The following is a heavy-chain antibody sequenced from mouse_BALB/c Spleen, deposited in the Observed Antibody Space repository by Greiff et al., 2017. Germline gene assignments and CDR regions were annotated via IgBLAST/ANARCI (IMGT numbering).Heavy chain of an antibody. CDR1: GYSFTGYY. CDR3: ARTIRDYAMDY. Sequence: EVQLQQSGPELVKPGASVKISCKASGYSFTGYYMHWVKQSHVKSLEWIGRINPYNGATSYNQNFKDKASLTVDKSSSTAYMELHSLTSEDSAVYYCARTIRDYAMDYWGQGTSVTVSS. J-gene: IGHJ4*01. V-gene: IGHV1-31*01. CDR2: INPYNGAT.